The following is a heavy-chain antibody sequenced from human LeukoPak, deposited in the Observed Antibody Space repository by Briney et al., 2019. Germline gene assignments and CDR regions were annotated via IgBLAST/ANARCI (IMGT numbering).Heavy chain of an antibody. CDR3: ARYYYDSSDYYYFDQ. V-gene: IGHV3-48*04. CDR2: SSSSGSTI. J-gene: IGHJ4*02. Sequence: GGSLRLSCAASGFTFSSYVMHWVRQAPGKGLEWVSYSSSSGSTIYYADSVKGRFTISRDNAKNSLSLQMNSLRAEDTAVYFCARYYYDSSDYYYFDQWGQGTLVTVSS. CDR1: GFTFSSYV. D-gene: IGHD3-22*01.